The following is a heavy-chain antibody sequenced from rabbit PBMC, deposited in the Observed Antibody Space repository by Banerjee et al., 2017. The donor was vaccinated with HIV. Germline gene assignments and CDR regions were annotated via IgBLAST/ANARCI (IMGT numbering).Heavy chain of an antibody. V-gene: IGHV1S45*01. CDR2: INTSSGNI. Sequence: QEHLEESGGDLVKPEGSLTLTCTASGFSFSSSYYMCWVRQAPGKGLEWIACINTSSGNIVYATWAKGRFTISKTSSTTVTLQMTSLTAADTATYFCARAYGSASGYTYGFGLWGPGTLVTVS. J-gene: IGHJ6*01. CDR3: ARAYGSASGYTYGFGL. D-gene: IGHD6-1*01. CDR1: GFSFSSSYY.